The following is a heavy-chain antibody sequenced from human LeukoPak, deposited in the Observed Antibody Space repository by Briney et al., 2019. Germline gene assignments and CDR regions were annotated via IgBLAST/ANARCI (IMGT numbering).Heavy chain of an antibody. CDR2: FSGSGGST. CDR3: ARHHYYGSGLSNWFDP. Sequence: GGSLRLSCAASGFTFSSHAMSWVRQAPGKGLEWVSTFSGSGGSTHYADSVKGRFTISRDNAKNSLYLQMNSLRAEDTAVYYCARHHYYGSGLSNWFDPWGQGTLVTVSS. CDR1: GFTFSSHA. J-gene: IGHJ5*02. V-gene: IGHV3-23*01. D-gene: IGHD3-10*01.